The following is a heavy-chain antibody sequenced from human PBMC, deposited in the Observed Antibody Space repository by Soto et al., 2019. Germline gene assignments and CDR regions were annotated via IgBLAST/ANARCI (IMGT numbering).Heavy chain of an antibody. J-gene: IGHJ6*03. CDR2: ISWNSGSI. Sequence: GGSLRLSCAASGFTFDDYAMHWVRQAPGKGLEWVSGISWNSGSIGYADSVKGRFTISRDNAKNSLYLQMNSLRAEDTALYYCAKSAIAARPGIDYCYYYMDVWGKGTTVTVSS. V-gene: IGHV3-9*01. D-gene: IGHD6-6*01. CDR3: AKSAIAARPGIDYCYYYMDV. CDR1: GFTFDDYA.